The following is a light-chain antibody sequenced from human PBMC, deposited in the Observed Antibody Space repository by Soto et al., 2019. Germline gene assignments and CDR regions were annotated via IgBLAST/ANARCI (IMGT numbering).Light chain of an antibody. CDR3: QQANSFPIT. Sequence: DIQMTQSPSSVSASVGDRVTITCRASQDVSSWVAWYQQKPGRAPKLLISAASSLQSGVPTRFSGSGSGTDFTLTISSLQPEDFATYYCQQANSFPITFGQGTRREIK. CDR1: QDVSSW. CDR2: AAS. V-gene: IGKV1-12*01. J-gene: IGKJ5*01.